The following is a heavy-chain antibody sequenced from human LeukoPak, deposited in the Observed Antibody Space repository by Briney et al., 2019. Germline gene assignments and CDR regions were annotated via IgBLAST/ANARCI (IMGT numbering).Heavy chain of an antibody. J-gene: IGHJ1*01. CDR3: ARPHYYGSGSYMSF. Sequence: GESLKISCKGSGYSFTSYWIGWVRQMPGKGLEWMGIIYPGDADTSYSPSFQGQVTISADKSICTDYLKWSSRKAADTAMYYCARPHYYGSGSYMSFWGQGALVTVSS. V-gene: IGHV5-51*01. CDR1: GYSFTSYW. D-gene: IGHD3-10*01. CDR2: IYPGDADT.